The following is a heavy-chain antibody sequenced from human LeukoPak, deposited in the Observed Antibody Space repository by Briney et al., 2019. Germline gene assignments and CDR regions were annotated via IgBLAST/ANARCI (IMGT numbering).Heavy chain of an antibody. V-gene: IGHV1-69*04. CDR1: GSTFSSYA. CDR2: IIPILGIA. J-gene: IGHJ6*02. CDR3: ARAMTTAYGMDV. D-gene: IGHD4-17*01. Sequence: ASVKVSCKASGSTFSSYAISWVRRAPGQGLEWMGRIIPILGIANYAQKFQGRVTITADKSTSTAYMELSSLRSEDTAVYYCARAMTTAYGMDVWGQGTTVTVSS.